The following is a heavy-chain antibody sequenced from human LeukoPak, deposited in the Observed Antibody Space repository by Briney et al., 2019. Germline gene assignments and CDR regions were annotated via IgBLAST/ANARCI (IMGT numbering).Heavy chain of an antibody. V-gene: IGHV3-30*18. CDR1: GFTFSSYG. Sequence: SGGSLRLSCAASGFTFSSYGMHWVRQAPGKGLEWVAVISYDGSNKYYADSVKGRFTISRDNSKNTLYLQMNSLRAEDTAVYYCAKAGLVRGGALDSWGQGTLVTVSS. CDR2: ISYDGSNK. D-gene: IGHD4/OR15-4a*01. J-gene: IGHJ4*02. CDR3: AKAGLVRGGALDS.